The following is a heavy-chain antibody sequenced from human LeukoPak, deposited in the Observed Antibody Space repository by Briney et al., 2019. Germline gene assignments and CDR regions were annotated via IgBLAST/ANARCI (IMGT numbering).Heavy chain of an antibody. CDR3: ARDGTEWLRPGNWFDP. D-gene: IGHD3-3*01. CDR1: GFTFSDYG. CDR2: ISYDGTKS. Sequence: GGSLRLSCAASGFTFSDYGMHWVRQAPGKGLEWVALISYDGTKSYFSDSVKGRFTISRDDSSNTVSLQMNGLRPDDTGVYYCARDGTEWLRPGNWFDPWGQGTLVTVSS. V-gene: IGHV3-30*03. J-gene: IGHJ5*02.